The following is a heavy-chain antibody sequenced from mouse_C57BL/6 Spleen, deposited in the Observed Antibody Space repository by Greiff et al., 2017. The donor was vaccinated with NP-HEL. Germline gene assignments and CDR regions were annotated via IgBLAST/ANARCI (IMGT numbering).Heavy chain of an antibody. CDR2: IYPSDSET. V-gene: IGHV1-61*01. J-gene: IGHJ2*01. CDR1: GYTFTSYW. Sequence: LQQPGAELVRPGSSVKLSCKASGYTFTSYWMDWVKQRPGQGLEWIGNIYPSDSETHYNQKFKDKATLTVDKSSSTAYMQLSSLTSEDSAVYYCARSVDYGSSYDYWGQGTTLTVSS. CDR3: ARSVDYGSSYDY. D-gene: IGHD1-1*01.